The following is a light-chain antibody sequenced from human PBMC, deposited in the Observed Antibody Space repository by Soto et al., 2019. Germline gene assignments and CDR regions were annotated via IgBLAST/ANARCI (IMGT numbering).Light chain of an antibody. Sequence: EIVMTQSPATLSVSPGERATLSCRASQSVSSYLAWYQQKPGQAPRLLIYDASNRATGIPARLSGSGSGTEFTLTISRIEPEDFAVYYCQQRSTWLTFGGGTKVDIK. CDR3: QQRSTWLT. CDR1: QSVSSY. V-gene: IGKV3-11*01. CDR2: DAS. J-gene: IGKJ4*01.